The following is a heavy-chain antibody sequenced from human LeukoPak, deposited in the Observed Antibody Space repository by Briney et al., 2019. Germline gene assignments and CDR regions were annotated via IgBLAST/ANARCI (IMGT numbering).Heavy chain of an antibody. V-gene: IGHV4-4*02. CDR1: GGSISSTNW. D-gene: IGHD1-26*01. CDR2: IYHSGST. J-gene: IGHJ4*02. CDR3: ASDAPGLLGY. Sequence: SETLSLTCAVSGGSISSTNWWSWVRQPPGKGLEWIGEIYHSGSTNYNTSLKSRVTISVDTSKNQFSLKVTSVTATDTAVYYCASDAPGLLGYWGQGTLVTVSS.